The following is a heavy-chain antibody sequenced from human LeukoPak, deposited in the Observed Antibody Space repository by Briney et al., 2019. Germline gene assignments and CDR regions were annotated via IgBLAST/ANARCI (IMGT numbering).Heavy chain of an antibody. V-gene: IGHV3-23*01. CDR1: GFTFSSYA. J-gene: IGHJ1*01. D-gene: IGHD3-9*01. CDR2: ISSGDRT. CDR3: AKDATASPYFHWSDN. Sequence: GGSLRLSCAASGFTFSSYAMNWVRQAPGKGLEWVAGISSGDRTFHAESVKGRFTISRDKSKDTLYLQMNSLRAEDTAVYYCAKDATASPYFHWSDNWGQGTQVIVSS.